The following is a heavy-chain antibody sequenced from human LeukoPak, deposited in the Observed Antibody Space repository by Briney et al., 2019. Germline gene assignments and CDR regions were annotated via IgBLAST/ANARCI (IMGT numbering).Heavy chain of an antibody. CDR1: GGTFTHFV. Sequence: ASVKVSCKASGGTFTHFVISWLRRAPGQGLEWMGGIAPISGTPVYAQKFQDRVNITADTSTNTAYMEMSSLRSEDTAVYYCAKSGYNRFDYWGQGTLVTVSS. J-gene: IGHJ4*02. V-gene: IGHV1-69*06. CDR3: AKSGYNRFDY. D-gene: IGHD5-24*01. CDR2: IAPISGTP.